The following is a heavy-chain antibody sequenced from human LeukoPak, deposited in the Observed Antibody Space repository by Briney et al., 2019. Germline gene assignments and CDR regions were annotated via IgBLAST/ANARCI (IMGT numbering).Heavy chain of an antibody. J-gene: IGHJ5*02. CDR1: GGSFTDYY. CDR3: ARPYNGYDYP. D-gene: IGHD5-12*01. V-gene: IGHV4-34*01. Sequence: SETLSLTCAVYGGSFTDYYWSWIRQTPGKGLEWIGEVNHSGTTNYNPSLKSQVTISVDTSKNQFSLKVTSVTAADTALYYCARPYNGYDYPWGQGTLVTVSS. CDR2: VNHSGTT.